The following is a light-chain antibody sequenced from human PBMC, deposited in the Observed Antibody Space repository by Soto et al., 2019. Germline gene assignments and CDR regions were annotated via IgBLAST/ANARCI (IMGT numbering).Light chain of an antibody. V-gene: IGLV1-51*01. Sequence: QSVLTQPPSVSAAPGQKVTISCSGSSSNIGSNSVSWYQQLPGAAPKLLIYDNNRRPSGIPDRFSGSKSGTSATLGITGLQSGDEADYYCGTWDASRNWVVGGGTKVTV. CDR1: SSNIGSNS. J-gene: IGLJ3*02. CDR3: GTWDASRNWV. CDR2: DNN.